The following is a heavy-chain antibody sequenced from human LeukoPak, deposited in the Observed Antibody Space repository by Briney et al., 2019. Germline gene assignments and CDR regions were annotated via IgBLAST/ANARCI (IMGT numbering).Heavy chain of an antibody. CDR3: ARGRRNTAMVYFFDY. D-gene: IGHD5-18*01. V-gene: IGHV3-23*01. Sequence: GGSLRLSCAASGFNFNRYAMSWVRQAPGKGLEWVSAFSGSADNTYYADSVKGRFTISRDNSKNTLYLQINSLRAEDTAVYFCARGRRNTAMVYFFDYWGQGTLVTVSS. CDR1: GFNFNRYA. CDR2: FSGSADNT. J-gene: IGHJ4*02.